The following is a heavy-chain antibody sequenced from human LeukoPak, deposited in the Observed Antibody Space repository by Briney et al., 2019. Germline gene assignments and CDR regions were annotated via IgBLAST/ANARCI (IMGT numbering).Heavy chain of an antibody. Sequence: ASVKVSCKASGYTFTSYAMHWVRQAPGQRLEWMGWINVGKNNTKYAQDFQGRVTFTRDTSASTAYMELISLRSDDMAVYYCARGIRGGKPYCSGGSCFSDDHPLFDYWGQGTLVTVSS. V-gene: IGHV1-3*03. D-gene: IGHD2-15*01. CDR1: GYTFTSYA. J-gene: IGHJ4*02. CDR2: INVGKNNT. CDR3: ARGIRGGKPYCSGGSCFSDDHPLFDY.